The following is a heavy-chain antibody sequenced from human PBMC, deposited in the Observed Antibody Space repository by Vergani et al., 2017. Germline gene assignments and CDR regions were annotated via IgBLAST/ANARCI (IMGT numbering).Heavy chain of an antibody. V-gene: IGHV4-31*11. J-gene: IGHJ6*02. CDR2: IYYSGST. Sequence: QVQLQESGPGLVKPSQTLSLTCAVSGGSISSGVYYWSWIRQHPGKGLEWIGYIYYSGSTYYNPSLKSRVTISLDTSKNQFSLKLSSVTAADTAVYYCVRAPHRYGMDVWGQGTTVTVSS. CDR1: GGSISSGVYY. CDR3: VRAPHRYGMDV.